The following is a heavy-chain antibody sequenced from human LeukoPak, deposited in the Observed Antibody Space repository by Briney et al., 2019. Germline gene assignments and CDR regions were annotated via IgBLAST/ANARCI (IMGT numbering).Heavy chain of an antibody. D-gene: IGHD2-8*01. CDR2: VYRSGGT. CDR1: GDSISDKYW. Sequence: SETLSLTRAVSGDSISDKYWWRWVRQFPDKGLEWIGEVYRSGGTSYNPSLKSRVTVSIDYSKNQFSLNLRSVTAADTAVYYCGRHANGDSSAAFDLWGQGTMVFVSS. J-gene: IGHJ3*01. V-gene: IGHV4-4*02. CDR3: GRHANGDSSAAFDL.